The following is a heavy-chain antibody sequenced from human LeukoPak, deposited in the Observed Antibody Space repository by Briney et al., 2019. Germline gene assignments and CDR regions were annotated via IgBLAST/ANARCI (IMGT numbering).Heavy chain of an antibody. J-gene: IGHJ5*02. CDR3: ARHHLELPRFDP. V-gene: IGHV4-39*01. CDR2: IYYGGST. CDR1: VGSTSISSYY. D-gene: IGHD1-7*01. Sequence: SETLSLTCTVSVGSTSISSYYWGWIRHPPGKWLEWIGSIYYGGSTYYNPSLKSRVTISVDTSKNQFSLKLSSVTAADTAVYYCARHHLELPRFDPWGQGTLVTVSS.